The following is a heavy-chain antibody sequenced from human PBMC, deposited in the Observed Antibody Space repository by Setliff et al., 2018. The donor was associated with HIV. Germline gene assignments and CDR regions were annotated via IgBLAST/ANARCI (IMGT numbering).Heavy chain of an antibody. CDR1: GFSFDDYA. J-gene: IGHJ4*02. Sequence: GGSLRLSCTASGFSFDDYALTWVRQAPGKGLEWVGFIRSKSIGGTTDYGASVKGRFTISRDDSKSIAYLQMNSLKTDDTAVYYCTRGRDIAVAAVNDYWGQGTLVTVSS. V-gene: IGHV3-49*04. CDR2: IRSKSIGGTT. CDR3: TRGRDIAVAAVNDY. D-gene: IGHD6-19*01.